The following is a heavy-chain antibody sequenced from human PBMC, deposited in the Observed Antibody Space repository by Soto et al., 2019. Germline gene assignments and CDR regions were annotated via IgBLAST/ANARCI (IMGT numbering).Heavy chain of an antibody. CDR3: AREEGDAFDI. CDR1: GGCISSYY. V-gene: IGHV4-59*01. Sequence: PSETLSLTCTVSGGCISSYYWSWIRQPPGKGLEWIGYIYYSGSTNYNPSLKSRVTISVDTSKNQFSLKLSSVTAADTAVYYCAREEGDAFDIWGQGTMVTVSS. J-gene: IGHJ3*02. CDR2: IYYSGST.